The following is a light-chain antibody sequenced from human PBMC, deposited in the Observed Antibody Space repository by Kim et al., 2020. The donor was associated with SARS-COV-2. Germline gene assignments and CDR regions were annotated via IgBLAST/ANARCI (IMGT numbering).Light chain of an antibody. CDR2: HTN. CDR3: AAWDDSLNGWV. J-gene: IGLJ3*02. V-gene: IGLV1-44*01. Sequence: ELTQPPSASGTPGQRVTISCSGSSSNIGRNTVNWYQQVPGTAPKLLIFHTNKRPSGVPDRISGSKSGTSASLAISGLQSEDEADYYCAAWDDSLNGWVFGGGTQLTVL. CDR1: SSNIGRNT.